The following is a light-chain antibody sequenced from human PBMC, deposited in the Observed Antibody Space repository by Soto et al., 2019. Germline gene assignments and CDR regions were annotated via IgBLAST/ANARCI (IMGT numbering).Light chain of an antibody. V-gene: IGKV1-39*01. CDR3: EGPCSAPWT. J-gene: IGKJ3*01. Sequence: SASLDRGEISTCVASQIISSYLNWYQQKPGKAPQLLIYAASILQSGVPSRFSFIGSRTDFALTAGMLYPEDVAFDRYEGPCSAPWTFGRGTKLDIK. CDR2: AAS. CDR1: QIISSY.